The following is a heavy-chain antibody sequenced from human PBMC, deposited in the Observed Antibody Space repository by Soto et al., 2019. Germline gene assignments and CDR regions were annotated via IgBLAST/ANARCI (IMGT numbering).Heavy chain of an antibody. J-gene: IGHJ3*02. D-gene: IGHD5-18*01. Sequence: SQTLSLTCVISGDGVSSNTATWNWIRQSPSRGLEWLGRTYFRPNLATTYARSLTGRITINPDTSKNQFSLQLSSMTPEDTAIYYCTRDSDTVSFENAFDIWGQGTVVTVS. V-gene: IGHV6-1*01. CDR1: GDGVSSNTAT. CDR2: TYFRPNLAT. CDR3: TRDSDTVSFENAFDI.